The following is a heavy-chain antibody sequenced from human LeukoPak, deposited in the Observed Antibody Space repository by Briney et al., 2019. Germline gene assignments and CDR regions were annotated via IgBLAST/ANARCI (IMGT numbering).Heavy chain of an antibody. D-gene: IGHD6-13*01. CDR3: AKDLARLRIAAAGGFDY. V-gene: IGHV3-66*01. J-gene: IGHJ4*02. Sequence: QTGGSLRLSCAASGFTVSSNYMNWVRQAPGKGLEWVSVIYSGGSTYYADSVKGRSTISRDNSKNTLYLQMNSLRAEDTAVYYCAKDLARLRIAAAGGFDYWGQGTLVTVSS. CDR2: IYSGGST. CDR1: GFTVSSNY.